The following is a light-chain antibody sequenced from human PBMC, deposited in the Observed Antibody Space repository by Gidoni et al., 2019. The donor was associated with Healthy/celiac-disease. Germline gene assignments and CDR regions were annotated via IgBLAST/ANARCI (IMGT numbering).Light chain of an antibody. V-gene: IGKV3-15*01. Sequence: EIVMTQSPATLSVSPGERATLSCRASQSVCSNLAWYQQKPGQAPRLLIYGASTMATGIPARFSGRGSGTEFTLTISSLQSEDFAVYYCQQYNNWPPGTFGQGTKVEIK. CDR2: GAS. CDR1: QSVCSN. CDR3: QQYNNWPPGT. J-gene: IGKJ1*01.